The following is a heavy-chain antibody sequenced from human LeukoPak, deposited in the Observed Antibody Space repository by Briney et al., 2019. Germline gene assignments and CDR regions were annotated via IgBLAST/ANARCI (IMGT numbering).Heavy chain of an antibody. CDR1: GFTFSSYS. Sequence: PGGSLRLSCAASGFTFSSYSVNWVRQAPGKGLEWVSSISSSSSYIYYADSVKGRFTISRDNAKNSLYLQMNSLRAEDTAVYYCATGVLRFLEWLPYWGQGTLVTVSS. V-gene: IGHV3-21*01. D-gene: IGHD3-3*01. J-gene: IGHJ4*02. CDR2: ISSSSSYI. CDR3: ATGVLRFLEWLPY.